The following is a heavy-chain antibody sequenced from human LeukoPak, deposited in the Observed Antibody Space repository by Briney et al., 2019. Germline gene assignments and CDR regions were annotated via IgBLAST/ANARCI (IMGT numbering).Heavy chain of an antibody. Sequence: SETLSLTCTVSGGSISSSSHYWGWIRQPPGKGLEWIGSMYYRGSTYHNPSLKSRVTISVDTSKYQFSLKLSSVTAADTAVYYCATTTIRLGYWGQGTLVTVSS. CDR1: GGSISSSSHY. V-gene: IGHV4-39*07. J-gene: IGHJ4*02. CDR3: ATTTIRLGY. D-gene: IGHD1-26*01. CDR2: MYYRGST.